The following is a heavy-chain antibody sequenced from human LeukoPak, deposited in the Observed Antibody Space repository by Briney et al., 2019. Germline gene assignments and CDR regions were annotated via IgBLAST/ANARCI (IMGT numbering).Heavy chain of an antibody. CDR3: AKVLGYDFWSGYGSYFDY. D-gene: IGHD3-3*01. V-gene: IGHV3-23*01. J-gene: IGHJ4*02. Sequence: GGSLRLSCAASGFTFSSYAMSWVRQAPGKGLEWVSAISGSGGSTYYADSVKGRFTISRDNSKNTLYLQMNSLRAEDTAVYYCAKVLGYDFWSGYGSYFDYWGQGTLVTVSS. CDR2: ISGSGGST. CDR1: GFTFSSYA.